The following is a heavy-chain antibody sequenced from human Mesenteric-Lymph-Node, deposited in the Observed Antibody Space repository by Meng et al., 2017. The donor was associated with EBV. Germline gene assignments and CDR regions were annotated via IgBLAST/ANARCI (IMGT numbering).Heavy chain of an antibody. CDR1: GGSISSTKG. V-gene: IGHV4-4*02. J-gene: IGHJ4*02. CDR2: IFHTGST. CDR3: ATVGDYGDYVGLDN. Sequence: QVQLQGSGPGLVKPSGTLSLTCAVSGGSISSTKGWGWVRQPPGKGLEWIGEIFHTGSTNYNPSLKSRLTMSVDKSKNQLSLKLTSVTAADTAVYYCATVGDYGDYVGLDNWGQGTLVTVSS. D-gene: IGHD4-17*01.